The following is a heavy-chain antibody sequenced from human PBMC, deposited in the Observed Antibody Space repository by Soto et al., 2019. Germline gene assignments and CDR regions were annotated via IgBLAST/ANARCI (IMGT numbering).Heavy chain of an antibody. V-gene: IGHV4-4*02. D-gene: IGHD3-3*01. J-gene: IGHJ6*02. Sequence: KTSETLSLTCAVSGGSISSSNWWSWVRQPPGKGLEWIGEIYHSGSTNYNPSLKSRVTISVDKSKNQFSLKLSSVTAADTAVYYCARDQDTYYDFWSGYSDYYYGMDVWGQGTTVTVSS. CDR3: ARDQDTYYDFWSGYSDYYYGMDV. CDR1: GGSISSSNW. CDR2: IYHSGST.